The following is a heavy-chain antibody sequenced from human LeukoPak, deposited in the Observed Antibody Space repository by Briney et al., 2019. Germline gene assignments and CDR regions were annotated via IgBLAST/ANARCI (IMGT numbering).Heavy chain of an antibody. V-gene: IGHV3-9*01. D-gene: IGHD6-13*01. CDR1: GFTFDDYA. Sequence: GGSLRLSCAASGFTFDDYAMHWVRQAPGKGLEWVSGISWNSGSIGYADSVKGRFTISRDSAKNSLYLQMNSLRAEDTALYYCAKDIAAAGLFDYWGQGTLVTVSS. J-gene: IGHJ4*02. CDR2: ISWNSGSI. CDR3: AKDIAAAGLFDY.